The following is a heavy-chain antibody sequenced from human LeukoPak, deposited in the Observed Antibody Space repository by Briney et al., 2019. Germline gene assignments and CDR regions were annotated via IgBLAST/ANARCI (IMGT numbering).Heavy chain of an antibody. V-gene: IGHV4-59*08. J-gene: IGHJ2*01. CDR2: IYDSGTA. Sequence: SGTLSLTCTVSGGSISGYYWNWIQQSPGKGLEWIGYIYDSGTANYNPSLKSRVAISIDTSKNQFSLKVNSLTAADTALYFCARKNFYPSWYFDVWGRGTLVTVSS. CDR1: GGSISGYY. D-gene: IGHD3-3*01. CDR3: ARKNFYPSWYFDV.